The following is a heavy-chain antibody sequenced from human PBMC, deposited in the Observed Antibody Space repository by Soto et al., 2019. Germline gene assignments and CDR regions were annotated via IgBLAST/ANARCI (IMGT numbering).Heavy chain of an antibody. CDR2: IYHSGST. CDR1: GGSISSGGYS. V-gene: IGHV4-30-2*01. Sequence: QLQLQESGSGLVKPSQTLSLTCAVSGGSISSGGYSWSWIRQPPGKGLEWIGYIYHSGSTYYKPAPXSXXTISVDRSKNQFSLKLSSVTAAATAVYYCARVPGPWGQGTLVTVSS. J-gene: IGHJ5*02. CDR3: ARVPGP.